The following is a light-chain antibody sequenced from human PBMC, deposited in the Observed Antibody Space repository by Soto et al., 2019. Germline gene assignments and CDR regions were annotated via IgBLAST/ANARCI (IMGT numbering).Light chain of an antibody. Sequence: QSALTQPASVSGSAGQSITISCTGSSSDVGAYNRVSWSQQHPGKAPKLLIYEVNKRPSGVSDRFSGSKSGNTASLTISGLQPEDEADYYCSSFTYTSTWVFGGGTKLTVL. J-gene: IGLJ3*02. CDR1: SSDVGAYNR. CDR3: SSFTYTSTWV. CDR2: EVN. V-gene: IGLV2-14*01.